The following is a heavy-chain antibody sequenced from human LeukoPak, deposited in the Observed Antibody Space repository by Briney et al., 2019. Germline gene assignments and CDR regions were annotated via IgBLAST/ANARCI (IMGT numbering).Heavy chain of an antibody. D-gene: IGHD3-10*02. J-gene: IGHJ6*03. CDR1: GFTFSSYA. CDR2: IRGSGDRT. V-gene: IGHV3-23*01. Sequence: GGSLRLSCAASGFTFSSYAMSWVRQAPGKGLEWVSAIRGSGDRTHYADSVKGRFTISRDNSKNTLYLQMSSLRAEDTAVYYCAKDVRGGYFYYYMDVWGKGTTVTISS. CDR3: AKDVRGGYFYYYMDV.